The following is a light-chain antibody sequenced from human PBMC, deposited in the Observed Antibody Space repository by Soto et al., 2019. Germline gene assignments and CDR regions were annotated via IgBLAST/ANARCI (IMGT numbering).Light chain of an antibody. CDR1: QSVSSNY. CDR3: QQCDDSPYT. Sequence: EIVLTQSPGTLSLSPGERASLSCRASQSVSSNYLAWYQQKPGQAPRLLLYGASSRATGIPDRFSGGGSGTDFTLTITRLEPEDFAVYYCQQCDDSPYTFGQGTKLEIK. J-gene: IGKJ2*01. V-gene: IGKV3-20*01. CDR2: GAS.